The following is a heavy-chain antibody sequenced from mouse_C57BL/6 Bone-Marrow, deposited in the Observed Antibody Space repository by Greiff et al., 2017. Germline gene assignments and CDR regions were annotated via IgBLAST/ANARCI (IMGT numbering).Heavy chain of an antibody. V-gene: IGHV1-4*01. J-gene: IGHJ4*01. CDR2: INPSSGYT. Sequence: QVQLQQSGAELARPGASVKMSCKASGYTFTSYTMHWVKQRPGQGLEWIGSINPSSGYTKYNQKFKDKATLTADKSSSTAYMQLTNVTSEYSAVYYCAPLKLRRAMDYWGQGTTVTVSS. CDR3: APLKLRRAMDY. D-gene: IGHD3-2*02. CDR1: GYTFTSYT.